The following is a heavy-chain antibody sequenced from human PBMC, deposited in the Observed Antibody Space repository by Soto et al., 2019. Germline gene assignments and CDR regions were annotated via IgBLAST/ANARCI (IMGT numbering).Heavy chain of an antibody. CDR2: IKQDGSEK. CDR1: GFTFSSYW. Sequence: GGSLRLSCAASGFTFSSYWMSWVRQAPGKGLEWVANIKQDGSEKYYVDSVKGRFTISRDNAKNSLYLQMNSLRAEDTAVYYCARDGIEYSSSQGSDYWGQGTLVTVSS. V-gene: IGHV3-7*01. CDR3: ARDGIEYSSSQGSDY. D-gene: IGHD6-6*01. J-gene: IGHJ4*02.